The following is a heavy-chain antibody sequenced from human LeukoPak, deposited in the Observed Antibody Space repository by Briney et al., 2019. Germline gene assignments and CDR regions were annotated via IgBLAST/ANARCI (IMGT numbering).Heavy chain of an antibody. V-gene: IGHV3-23*01. CDR1: GFTFSSHW. CDR3: AKVGATGFYFDY. D-gene: IGHD1-26*01. Sequence: GGSLRLSCAASGFTFSSHWMSWVRQAPGKGLEWVSAISGSGGSTYYADSVKGRFTISRDNSKNTLYPQMNSLRAEDTAVYYCAKVGATGFYFDYWGQGTLVTVSS. J-gene: IGHJ4*02. CDR2: ISGSGGST.